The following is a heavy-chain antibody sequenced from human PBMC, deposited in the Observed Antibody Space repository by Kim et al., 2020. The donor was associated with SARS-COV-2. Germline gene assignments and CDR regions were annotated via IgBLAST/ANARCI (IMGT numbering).Heavy chain of an antibody. V-gene: IGHV3-11*06. J-gene: IGHJ4*02. Sequence: GRFTISRDNAKNSLYLKMNSLGAEDTTVYYCARDPTPDRGYSYGFEFADYWGQGTLVTVSS. CDR3: ARDPTPDRGYSYGFEFADY. D-gene: IGHD5-18*01.